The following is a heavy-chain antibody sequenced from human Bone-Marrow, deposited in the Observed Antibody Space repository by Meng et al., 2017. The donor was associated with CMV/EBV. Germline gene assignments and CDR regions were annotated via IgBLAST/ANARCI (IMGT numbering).Heavy chain of an antibody. V-gene: IGHV1-18*01. CDR3: ARDVGEAVAGT. CDR2: ISAYNGNT. D-gene: IGHD6-19*01. CDR1: GYTFTSYG. Sequence: SCKATGYTFTSYGISWVRQDPGQGIEWMGWISAYNGNTNYEQKIQGRVTMATDTSTSTAYMELRSLRSDDTAVYYCARDVGEAVAGTWGQGTLVTVSS. J-gene: IGHJ4*02.